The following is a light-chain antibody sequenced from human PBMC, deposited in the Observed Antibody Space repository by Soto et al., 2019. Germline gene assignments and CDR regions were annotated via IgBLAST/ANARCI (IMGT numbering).Light chain of an antibody. CDR3: QHYNTYPWT. V-gene: IGKV1-5*03. Sequence: DSQMTQSPSTLSASVGDRVTITCRASQSISSWLAWYQQKAGKAPKLLIQKASSLESGVPSRFSGTGSGTEFTLTINSLQPEDFATYYCQHYNTYPWTFGQGTKVEIK. J-gene: IGKJ1*01. CDR1: QSISSW. CDR2: KAS.